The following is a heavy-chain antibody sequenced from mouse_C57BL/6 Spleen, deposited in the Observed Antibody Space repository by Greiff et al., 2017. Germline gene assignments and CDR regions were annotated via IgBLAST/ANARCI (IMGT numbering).Heavy chain of an antibody. V-gene: IGHV3-6*01. J-gene: IGHJ2*01. CDR2: ISYDGSN. CDR3: ARGTYGD. Sequence: EVQLVESGPGLVKPSQSLSLTCSVTGYSITSGYYWNWIRQFPGNKLEWMGYISYDGSNNYNPSLKNRISITRDTSKNQFFLKLNSVTTEDTATYYCARGTYGDWGQGTTLTVSS. CDR1: GYSITSGYY. D-gene: IGHD1-1*01.